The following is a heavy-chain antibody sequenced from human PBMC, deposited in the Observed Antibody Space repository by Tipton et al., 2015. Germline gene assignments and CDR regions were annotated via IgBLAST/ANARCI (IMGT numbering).Heavy chain of an antibody. V-gene: IGHV4-59*11. D-gene: IGHD5-24*01. CDR3: ARDLEHGMDV. J-gene: IGHJ6*02. Sequence: TLSLTCTVSGGSISSHYWSWIRQSPGKGLEWIGYISYSGTTNYNPSLNSRVTISVDTSKNQFFLRMTPVTAADTAVYYCARDLEHGMDVWGQGTTVTVSS. CDR1: GGSISSHY. CDR2: ISYSGTT.